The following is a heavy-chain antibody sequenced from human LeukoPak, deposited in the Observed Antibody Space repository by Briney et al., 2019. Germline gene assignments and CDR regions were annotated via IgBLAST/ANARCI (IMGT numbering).Heavy chain of an antibody. CDR1: GGSISSYY. CDR3: ARASEEYYYDSSGYPIEV. V-gene: IGHV4-4*07. D-gene: IGHD3-22*01. Sequence: PSETLSLTCTVSGGSISSYYWSWIRQPAGKGLEWIGRIYTSGSTNYNPSLKSRVTMSVDMSKNQFSLKLSSVTAADTAVYYCARASEEYYYDSSGYPIEVWGQGTLVTVSS. J-gene: IGHJ4*02. CDR2: IYTSGST.